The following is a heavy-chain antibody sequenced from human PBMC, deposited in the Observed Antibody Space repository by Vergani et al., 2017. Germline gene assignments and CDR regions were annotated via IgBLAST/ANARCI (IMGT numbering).Heavy chain of an antibody. CDR1: GGSISSYY. Sequence: QVQLQESGPGLVKPSETLSLTCTVSGGSISSYYWSWTRQPPGKGLEWIGYIYYSGSTNYNPSLKSRVTISVDTSKNQFSLKLSSVTAADTAVYYCARDRGYEWAFDIWGQGTMVTVSS. D-gene: IGHD2-2*01. V-gene: IGHV4-59*01. CDR2: IYYSGST. J-gene: IGHJ3*02. CDR3: ARDRGYEWAFDI.